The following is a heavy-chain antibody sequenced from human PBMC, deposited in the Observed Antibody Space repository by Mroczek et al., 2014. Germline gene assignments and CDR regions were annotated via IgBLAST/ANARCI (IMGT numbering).Heavy chain of an antibody. CDR1: GGSISSGGYY. CDR3: ARGRDYDILTGPRPTFDY. CDR2: IYYSGST. V-gene: IGHV4-31*03. J-gene: IGHJ4*02. D-gene: IGHD3-9*01. Sequence: VQLVETGPGLVKPSQTLSLTCTVSGGSISSGGYYWSWIRQHPGKGLEWIGYIYYSGSTYYNPSLKSRVTISVDTSKNQFSLKLSSVTAADTAVYYCARGRDYDILTGPRPTFDYWGQGTLVTVSS.